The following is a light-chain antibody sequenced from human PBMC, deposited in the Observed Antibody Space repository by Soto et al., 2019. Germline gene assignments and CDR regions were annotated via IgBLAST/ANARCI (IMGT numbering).Light chain of an antibody. Sequence: EIVLAQSPGTLSLSPGERATLSCRASQSVSSYYLAWYQQKPGQAPRLLIYAASSRATGIPDRFSGGGSGTDFTLTISRLEPEDFTVYYRQQCGSSPLTFGQGTKVDIK. J-gene: IGKJ1*01. CDR1: QSVSSYY. CDR3: QQCGSSPLT. V-gene: IGKV3-20*01. CDR2: AAS.